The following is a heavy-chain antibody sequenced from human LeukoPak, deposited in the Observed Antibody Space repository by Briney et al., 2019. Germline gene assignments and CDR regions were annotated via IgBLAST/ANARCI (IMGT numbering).Heavy chain of an antibody. CDR2: ISAYNGNT. D-gene: IGHD2-2*01. J-gene: IGHJ5*02. CDR1: GYTFTSYG. CDR3: ARVGYCSSTSCSHRPRNWFDP. V-gene: IGHV1-18*01. Sequence: ASVKVSCKASGYTFTSYGISWVRQAPGQGLEWMGWISAYNGNTNYAQKLQGRVTMTTDTSTSTAYMELSSLRSDDTAVYYCARVGYCSSTSCSHRPRNWFDPWGQGTLVTVSS.